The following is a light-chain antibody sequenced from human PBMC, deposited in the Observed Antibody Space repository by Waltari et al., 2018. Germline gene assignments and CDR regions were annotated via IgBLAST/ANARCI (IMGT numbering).Light chain of an antibody. CDR1: QNISNF. V-gene: IGKV1-39*01. CDR2: TAS. Sequence: DIQMTQFPSSLSASVGDRVPITCRASQNISNFLNWYHQRPGLAPKLLIYTASSLQGGVPSRFSGSVSGTDFTLTISTLQPEDFATYFCQQTYTFPLTFGGGTKVEIK. J-gene: IGKJ4*01. CDR3: QQTYTFPLT.